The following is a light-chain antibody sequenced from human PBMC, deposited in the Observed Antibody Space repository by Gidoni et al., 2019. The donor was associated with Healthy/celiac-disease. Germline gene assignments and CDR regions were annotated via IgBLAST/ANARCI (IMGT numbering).Light chain of an antibody. CDR3: QQYNNWPPWT. J-gene: IGKJ1*01. V-gene: IGKV3-15*01. Sequence: EIVMTQSPATLSVSPGERATLSCRASQSVSSNLAWYQQKPGQAPRLLIYGASTRATGIPARFIVSGSGTEFTLTISSLQSEYFAVYYCQQYNNWPPWTFGQGTKVEIK. CDR2: GAS. CDR1: QSVSSN.